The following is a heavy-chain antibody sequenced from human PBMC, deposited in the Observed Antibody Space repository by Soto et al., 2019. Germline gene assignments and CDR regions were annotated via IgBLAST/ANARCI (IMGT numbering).Heavy chain of an antibody. CDR2: IYYSGST. J-gene: IGHJ5*02. Sequence: QVQLQESGPGLVKPSQTLSLTCTVSGGSISSGGYYWSWIRQHPGKGLEWIGYIYYSGSTSYNPSLKSRVTISVDTSKNQFSLKLSSVTAADTAVYYCARGETVVENYWFDPWGQGTLVTVSS. D-gene: IGHD2-15*01. CDR3: ARGETVVENYWFDP. V-gene: IGHV4-31*03. CDR1: GGSISSGGYY.